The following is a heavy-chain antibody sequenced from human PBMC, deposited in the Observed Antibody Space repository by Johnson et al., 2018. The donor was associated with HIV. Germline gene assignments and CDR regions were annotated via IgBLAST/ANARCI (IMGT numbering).Heavy chain of an antibody. J-gene: IGHJ3*02. V-gene: IGHV3-30*18. CDR3: AKGNTYCGGDCYQADAFDI. CDR2: ISYDGNNK. Sequence: QVQLVESGGGVVQPGRSLRLSCAASGFTFSKYGMRWVRQAPGKGLEWVAVISYDGNNKYYADSVKGRVTISRDNSKNTLYLQMNSLRAEDTAVYYCAKGNTYCGGDCYQADAFDIWGQGTMVTVSS. CDR1: GFTFSKYG. D-gene: IGHD2-21*01.